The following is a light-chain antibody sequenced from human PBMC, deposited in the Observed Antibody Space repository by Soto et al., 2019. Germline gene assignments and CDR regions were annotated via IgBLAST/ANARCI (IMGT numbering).Light chain of an antibody. CDR1: SSDVGYYNY. CDR2: DVR. J-gene: IGLJ1*01. Sequence: QSALTQPASVSGSPGQPITISCTGTSSDVGYYNYVSWYQQHPGKAPKLMIYDVRNRPSGVSNRFSGSKSGNTASLTISGLQAEDEADYYCSSYISSSTYVFGTGTKVTVL. V-gene: IGLV2-14*03. CDR3: SSYISSSTYV.